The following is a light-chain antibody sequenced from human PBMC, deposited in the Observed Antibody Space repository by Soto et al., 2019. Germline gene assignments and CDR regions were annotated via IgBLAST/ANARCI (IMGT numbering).Light chain of an antibody. J-gene: IGLJ1*01. V-gene: IGLV2-14*01. CDR2: GVT. CDR1: SSDVGGFNY. Sequence: QSALTQPASVSGSPGQSITISCTGSSSDVGGFNYVAWYQQHPRKAPQLIIHGVTNRPSGVSSRFSGSKSDCTASLPISGLQAEDEADYYCSSYKTAFFYVFGTGTKLTVL. CDR3: SSYKTAFFYV.